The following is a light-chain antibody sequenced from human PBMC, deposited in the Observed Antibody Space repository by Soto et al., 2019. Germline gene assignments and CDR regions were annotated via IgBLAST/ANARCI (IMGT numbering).Light chain of an antibody. J-gene: IGLJ3*02. CDR1: SSNIGSNT. V-gene: IGLV1-44*01. CDR2: SNN. Sequence: QSVLTQPPSASGTPGQRVTISCSGSSSNIGSNTVNWYQQLPGTAPKLLIYSNNQRPSGVPDRFSGSESGTSASLAISGLQSEDGADYYCAAWDDRLNRCVFGGGTQLPVL. CDR3: AAWDDRLNRCV.